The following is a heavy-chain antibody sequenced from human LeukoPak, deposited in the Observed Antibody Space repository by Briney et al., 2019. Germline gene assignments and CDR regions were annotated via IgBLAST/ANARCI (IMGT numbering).Heavy chain of an antibody. J-gene: IGHJ4*02. CDR2: IYWNDDK. V-gene: IGHV2-5*01. Sequence: SGPTLVNPTQTLTLTCTFSGFSLSTSGVGVVWIRQPPGKALEWLALIYWNDDKRYSPSLKSRLTITKDTSKNQVVLTMTDMDPVNRATYPCEHGSGLSSSATNYYSDYWGQGVLVTVSS. D-gene: IGHD6-13*01. CDR1: GFSLSTSGVG. CDR3: EHGSGLSSSATNYYSDY.